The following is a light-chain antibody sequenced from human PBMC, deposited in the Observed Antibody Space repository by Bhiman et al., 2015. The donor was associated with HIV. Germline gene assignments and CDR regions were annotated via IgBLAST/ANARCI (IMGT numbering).Light chain of an antibody. V-gene: IGLV2-14*03. CDR1: SSDVGDYNY. CDR3: SSYTTSSTYV. Sequence: QSALTQPASVSGSPGQSITISCTGTSSDVGDYNYVSWFQQHPGKAPKLMIYDVSNRPSGVSNRFSGSKSGNTASLTISGLQAEDEADYYCSSYTTSSTYVFGSGTKVTVV. J-gene: IGLJ1*01. CDR2: DVS.